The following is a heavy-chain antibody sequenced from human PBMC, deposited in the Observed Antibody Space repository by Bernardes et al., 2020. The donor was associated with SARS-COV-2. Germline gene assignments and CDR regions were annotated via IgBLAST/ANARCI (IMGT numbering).Heavy chain of an antibody. CDR3: ARGRAAQHGIGY. D-gene: IGHD6-13*01. Sequence: SETLSLTCAVYGGSFSGYYWSWIRQPPGKGLEWIGEINHSGSTNYNPSLKSRVTISVDTSKNQFSLKLSSVTAADTAVYYCARGRAAQHGIGYWGQGTLVTVSS. V-gene: IGHV4-34*01. J-gene: IGHJ4*02. CDR2: INHSGST. CDR1: GGSFSGYY.